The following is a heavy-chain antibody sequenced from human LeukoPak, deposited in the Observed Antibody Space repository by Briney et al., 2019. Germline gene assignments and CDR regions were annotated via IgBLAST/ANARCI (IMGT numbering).Heavy chain of an antibody. CDR1: GFTFSDYY. CDR2: ISSGGRTM. D-gene: IGHD3-10*01. CDR3: AKGFGRYYYYYMDV. V-gene: IGHV3-11*01. Sequence: GGSLRLSCAASGFTFSDYYMTWIRQAPGKGLEWISYISSGGRTMYYTDSVKGRFTISRDNAKNSLYLQMNSLRAEDTAVYYCAKGFGRYYYYYMDVWGKGTTVTVSS. J-gene: IGHJ6*03.